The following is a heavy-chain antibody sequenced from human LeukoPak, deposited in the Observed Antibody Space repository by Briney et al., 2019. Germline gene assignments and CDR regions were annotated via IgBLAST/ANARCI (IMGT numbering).Heavy chain of an antibody. Sequence: TGGSLRLSCAASGFTFSHYWMTWVRQAPGKGLEWVANMKEDGSQETYVDSVKGRFTISRDNAKNSLYLQMNNVRAEDTAVYYCAKSSYNHDCWAQGPLVTVPS. CDR1: GFTFSHYW. CDR2: MKEDGSQE. D-gene: IGHD1-1*01. V-gene: IGHV3-7*01. J-gene: IGHJ4*02. CDR3: AKSSYNHDC.